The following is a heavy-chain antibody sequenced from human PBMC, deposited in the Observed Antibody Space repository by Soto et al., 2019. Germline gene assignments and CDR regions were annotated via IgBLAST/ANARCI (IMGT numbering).Heavy chain of an antibody. CDR1: GGSISSSNW. CDR2: IYHSGST. V-gene: IGHV4-4*02. J-gene: IGHJ6*02. Sequence: SETLSLTCAVSGGSISSSNWWSWVRQPPGKGLEWIGEIYHSGSTNYNPSLKSRITISVDKSKNQFSLKLSSVTAADTAVYYCARVSGSYYYGMDVSGQGTTVTVSS. CDR3: ARVSGSYYYGMDV.